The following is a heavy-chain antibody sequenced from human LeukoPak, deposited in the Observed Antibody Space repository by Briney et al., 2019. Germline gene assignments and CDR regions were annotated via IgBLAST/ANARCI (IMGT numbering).Heavy chain of an antibody. D-gene: IGHD3-22*01. J-gene: IGHJ4*02. CDR3: ARVRVSSGHHPWYFDY. CDR1: GGSISSHY. Sequence: PSETLSLTCTVSGGSISSHYWSWIRQPPGKGLEWIGYIYYSGSTNYNPSLKSRVTISVDTSKNQFSLKLSSVTAADTAVYYCARVRVSSGHHPWYFDYWGQGTLVTVTS. CDR2: IYYSGST. V-gene: IGHV4-59*11.